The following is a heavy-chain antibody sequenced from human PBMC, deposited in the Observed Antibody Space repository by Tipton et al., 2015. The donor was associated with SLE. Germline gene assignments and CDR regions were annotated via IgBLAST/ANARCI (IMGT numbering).Heavy chain of an antibody. CDR3: ARGVYCGGDCYSYYFDY. Sequence: TLSLTCTVSGGSISGHYWSWIRQPPGKGLEWIGDIHYTGNTHYNPSLESRVTMSVDTSKNQFSLRLTSVNAADTAVYYCARGVYCGGDCYSYYFDYWGHGMLVTVSS. CDR1: GGSISGHY. D-gene: IGHD2-21*01. J-gene: IGHJ4*01. CDR2: IHYTGNT. V-gene: IGHV4-59*11.